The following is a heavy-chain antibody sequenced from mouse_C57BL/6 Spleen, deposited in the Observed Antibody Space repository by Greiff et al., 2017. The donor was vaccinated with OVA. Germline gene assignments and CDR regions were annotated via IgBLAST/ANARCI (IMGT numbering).Heavy chain of an antibody. CDR3: TTGRYDGYLYYAMDY. V-gene: IGHV6-6*01. D-gene: IGHD2-3*01. CDR1: GFTFSDAW. Sequence: EVKVEESGGGLVQPGGSMKLSCAASGFTFSDAWMDWVRQSPEKGLEWVAEIRNKANNHATYYAESVKGRFTISRDDSKSSVYLQMNSLRAEDTGIYYCTTGRYDGYLYYAMDYWGQGTSVTVSS. CDR2: IRNKANNHAT. J-gene: IGHJ4*01.